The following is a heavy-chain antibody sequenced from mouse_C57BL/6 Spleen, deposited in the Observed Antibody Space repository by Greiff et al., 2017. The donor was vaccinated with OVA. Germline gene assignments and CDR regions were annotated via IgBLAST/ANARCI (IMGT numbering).Heavy chain of an antibody. CDR3: ARSRLFYAMDY. CDR2: IHPNSGST. D-gene: IGHD2-1*01. Sequence: QVQLQQPGAELVKPGASVKLSCKASGYTFTSYWMHWVKQRPGQGLEWIGMIHPNSGSTNYNEKFKSKATLTVDKSSSTAYMQLSSLTSEDSAVYYCARSRLFYAMDYWGQGTTLTVSS. CDR1: GYTFTSYW. V-gene: IGHV1-64*01. J-gene: IGHJ2*01.